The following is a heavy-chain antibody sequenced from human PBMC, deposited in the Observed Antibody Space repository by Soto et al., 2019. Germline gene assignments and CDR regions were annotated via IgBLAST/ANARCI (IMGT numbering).Heavy chain of an antibody. D-gene: IGHD2-8*01. V-gene: IGHV3-30-3*01. CDR3: AGGVGIVLMVYAIDY. J-gene: IGHJ4*02. Sequence: QVQLVESGGGVVQPGRSLRLSCAASGFTFSSYAMHWVRQAPGKGLEWVAVISYDGSNKYYADSVKGRFTISRDNSKNTLYLQMNSLRAEDTAVYYCAGGVGIVLMVYAIDYWGQGTLVTVSS. CDR1: GFTFSSYA. CDR2: ISYDGSNK.